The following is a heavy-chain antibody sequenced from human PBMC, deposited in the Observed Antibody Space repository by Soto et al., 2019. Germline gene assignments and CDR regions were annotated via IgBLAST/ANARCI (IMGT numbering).Heavy chain of an antibody. D-gene: IGHD3-22*01. CDR1: GYTVTNHG. Sequence: EVQLLQSGGGLVQPGGSQRLSCAASGYTVTNHGMAWVRQAPGERLEWVSSIDESGGRQFYADSVRGRFTISRDNSESMIYLQMNSLRADDTAVYYCAKDLQAFYESGDHFSPFDSWGQGILVTVSS. CDR3: AKDLQAFYESGDHFSPFDS. CDR2: IDESGGRQ. J-gene: IGHJ4*02. V-gene: IGHV3-23*01.